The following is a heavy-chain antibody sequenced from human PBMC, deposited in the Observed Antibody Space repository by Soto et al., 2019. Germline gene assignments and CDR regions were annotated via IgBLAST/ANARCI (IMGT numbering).Heavy chain of an antibody. J-gene: IGHJ4*02. CDR2: INAGNGKT. V-gene: IGHV1-3*01. CDR3: ARQLTGTTIPFDY. CDR1: GYTFTSYA. Sequence: QVQLVQSGAEVKKPGASVKVSCKASGYTFTSYALHWVRQAPGQRLEWMGWINAGNGKTAYSQKFQGRVSTTRDTSASTAYMELSSLRSEDTALYYCARQLTGTTIPFDYWGQGTLVTVSS. D-gene: IGHD1-20*01.